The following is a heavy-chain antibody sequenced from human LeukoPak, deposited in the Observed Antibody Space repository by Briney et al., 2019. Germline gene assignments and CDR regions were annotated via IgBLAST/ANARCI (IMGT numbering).Heavy chain of an antibody. CDR2: INPNSGGT. J-gene: IGHJ4*02. D-gene: IGHD6-19*01. CDR3: ARDWSFSSGRFDY. CDR1: GYTFTGYY. Sequence: ASVKVSCKASGYTFTGYYMHWVRQAPGQGLEWMGWINPNSGGTNYAQKFQGRVTMTRDTSISTACMELSRLRSDDTAVYYCARDWSFSSGRFDYWGQGTLVTVSS. V-gene: IGHV1-2*02.